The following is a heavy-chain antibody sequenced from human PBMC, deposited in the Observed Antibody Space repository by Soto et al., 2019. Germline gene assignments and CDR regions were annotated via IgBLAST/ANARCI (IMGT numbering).Heavy chain of an antibody. D-gene: IGHD3-10*01. CDR1: GFTFSSYA. V-gene: IGHV3-23*01. J-gene: IGHJ4*02. CDR3: AKDGLGFGELPYSDY. CDR2: ISGSGGST. Sequence: EVQLLESGGGLVQPGGSLRLSCAASGFTFSSYAMSWVRQAPGKGLEWVSAISGSGGSTYYADSVKGRFTISRDNSKNTLYQQRNSLRAEDTAVYYCAKDGLGFGELPYSDYWGQGTLVTVSS.